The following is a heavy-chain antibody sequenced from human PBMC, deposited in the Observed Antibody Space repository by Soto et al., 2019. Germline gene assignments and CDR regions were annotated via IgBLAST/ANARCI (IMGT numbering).Heavy chain of an antibody. CDR2: INSDGSST. CDR3: ALGYCSGGSCYAPTYYYYYGMDV. J-gene: IGHJ6*02. Sequence: PGGSLRLSCAASGFTFSSYWMHWVRQAPGKGLVWVSRINSDGSSTSYADSVKGRFTISRDNAKNTLYLQMNSLRAEDTAVYYCALGYCSGGSCYAPTYYYYYGMDVWGQGTTVTVSS. V-gene: IGHV3-74*01. D-gene: IGHD2-15*01. CDR1: GFTFSSYW.